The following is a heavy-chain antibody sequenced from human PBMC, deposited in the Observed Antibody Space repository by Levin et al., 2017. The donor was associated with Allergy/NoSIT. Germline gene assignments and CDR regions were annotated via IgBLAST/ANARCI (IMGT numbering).Heavy chain of an antibody. CDR3: ARSTPTGYSSSWYPIDY. CDR1: GFTFSDYY. J-gene: IGHJ4*02. CDR2: ISSSGSTI. D-gene: IGHD6-13*01. V-gene: IGHV3-11*01. Sequence: KSGGSLRLSCAASGFTFSDYYMSWIRQAPGKGLEWVSYISSSGSTIYYADSVKGRFTISRDNAKNSLYLQMNSLRAEDTAVYYCARSTPTGYSSSWYPIDYWGQGTLVTVSS.